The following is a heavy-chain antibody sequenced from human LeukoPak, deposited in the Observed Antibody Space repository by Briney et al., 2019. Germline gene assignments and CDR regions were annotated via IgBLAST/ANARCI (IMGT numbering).Heavy chain of an antibody. V-gene: IGHV4-39*01. J-gene: IGHJ6*03. D-gene: IGHD6-13*01. CDR1: GGSISSSSYY. CDR3: ARGMYSSSWYRYCYYYMDV. Sequence: SETLSLTCTVSGGSISSSSYYWGWIRQPPGKGLEWIGSIYYSGSTYYNPSLKSRVTISVDTSKNQFSLKLSSVTAADTAVYYCARGMYSSSWYRYCYYYMDVWGKGTTVTVSS. CDR2: IYYSGST.